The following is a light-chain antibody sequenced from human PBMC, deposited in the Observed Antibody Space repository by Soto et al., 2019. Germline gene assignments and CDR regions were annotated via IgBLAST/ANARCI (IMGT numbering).Light chain of an antibody. CDR3: SSYSSSSNLFV. Sequence: QSVLTQPASVSGSPGQSITISCTGTSSDVGAYKYVSWYQQHPGKAPKVMIYEVSNRPSGVSNRFPASKSVNTAPLPIPGLHAADESDYFCSSYSSSSNLFVFGTGSKVSVL. CDR1: SSDVGAYKY. J-gene: IGLJ1*01. CDR2: EVS. V-gene: IGLV2-14*01.